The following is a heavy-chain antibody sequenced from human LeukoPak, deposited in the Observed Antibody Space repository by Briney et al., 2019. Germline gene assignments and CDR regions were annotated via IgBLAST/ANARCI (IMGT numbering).Heavy chain of an antibody. V-gene: IGHV1-24*01. CDR3: ATLQYYDFWSGYYTGDY. J-gene: IGHJ4*02. D-gene: IGHD3-3*01. CDR1: GYTLTELS. Sequence: ASVKVSCKVSGYTLTELSMHWVRQAPGKGLEWKGGFDPEDGETIYAQKFQGRVTMTEDTSTDTAYMELSSLRSEDTAVYYCATLQYYDFWSGYYTGDYWGQGTLVTVSS. CDR2: FDPEDGET.